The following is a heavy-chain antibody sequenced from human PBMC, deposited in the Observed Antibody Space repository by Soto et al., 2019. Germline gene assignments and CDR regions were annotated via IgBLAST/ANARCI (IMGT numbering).Heavy chain of an antibody. CDR3: AVPRDIVATIDAFDI. D-gene: IGHD5-12*01. CDR2: IIPIFGTA. V-gene: IGHV1-69*13. Sequence: ASVKVSCKASGGTFSSYAISWVRQAPGQGLEWMGGIIPIFGTANYAQKFQGRVTITADESTSTAYMELSSLRSEDTAVYYCAVPRDIVATIDAFDIWGQGTMVTVSS. J-gene: IGHJ3*02. CDR1: GGTFSSYA.